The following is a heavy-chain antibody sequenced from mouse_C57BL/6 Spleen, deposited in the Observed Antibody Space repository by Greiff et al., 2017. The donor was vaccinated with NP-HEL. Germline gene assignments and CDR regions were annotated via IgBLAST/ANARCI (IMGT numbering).Heavy chain of an antibody. CDR1: GYSITSGYY. D-gene: IGHD4-1*01. J-gene: IGHJ2*01. V-gene: IGHV3-6*01. CDR3: ARERSNWYYFDY. CDR2: ISYDGSN. Sequence: EVQLQQSGPGLVKPSQSLSLTCSVTGYSITSGYYWNWIRQFPGNKLEWMGYISYDGSNNYNPSLKNRISITRDTSKNQFFLKLNSVTTEDTATYYCARERSNWYYFDYWGQGTTLTVSS.